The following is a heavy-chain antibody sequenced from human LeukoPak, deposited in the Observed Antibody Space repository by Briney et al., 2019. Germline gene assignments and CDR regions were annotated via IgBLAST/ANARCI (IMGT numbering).Heavy chain of an antibody. V-gene: IGHV3-23*01. CDR3: AKGTTGLSRRWLFDS. CDR1: GFTFSSYA. CDR2: LSGSGIST. Sequence: GGSLRLSCAASGFTFSSYAMSWVRQAPGKGLEWVSALSGSGISTYYADSVRGRFTISRDNSKNTLYLQMNSLRAEDTALYYCAKGTTGLSRRWLFDSWAQGTQVLVSS. J-gene: IGHJ4*02. D-gene: IGHD1-1*01.